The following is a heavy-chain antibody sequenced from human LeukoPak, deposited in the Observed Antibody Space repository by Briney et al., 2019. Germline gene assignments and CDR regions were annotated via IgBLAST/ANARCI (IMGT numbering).Heavy chain of an antibody. V-gene: IGHV4-59*01. CDR1: GGSISSYY. CDR3: ARSPVVVVAATRLRRWFDP. D-gene: IGHD2-15*01. CDR2: IYYGGST. Sequence: SETLSLTCTVSGGSISSYYWSWIRQPPGKGLEWIGYIYYGGSTNYNPSLKSRVTISIDTSKNQFSLRLSSVTAADTAVYYCARSPVVVVAATRLRRWFDPWGQGTLVTVSS. J-gene: IGHJ5*02.